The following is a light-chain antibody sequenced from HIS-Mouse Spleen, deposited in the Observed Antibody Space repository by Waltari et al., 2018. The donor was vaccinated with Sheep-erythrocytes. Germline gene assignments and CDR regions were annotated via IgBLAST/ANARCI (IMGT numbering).Light chain of an antibody. CDR2: WAS. Sequence: DIVMTQSPDSLAVSLGARATINFKSSQSVLYSSNNKNYVAWYQQKPGQPPKLLIYWASTRESGVPDRFSGSGSGTDFTLTISSLQAEDVAVYYCQQYYSTPLTFGGGTKVEIK. V-gene: IGKV4-1*01. CDR3: QQYYSTPLT. CDR1: QSVLYSSNNKNY. J-gene: IGKJ4*01.